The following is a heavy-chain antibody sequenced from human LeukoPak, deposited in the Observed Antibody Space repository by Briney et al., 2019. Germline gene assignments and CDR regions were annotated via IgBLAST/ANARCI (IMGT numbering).Heavy chain of an antibody. CDR2: ISNSGDRT. J-gene: IGHJ6*03. Sequence: GGSLRLSCAASGFTFSSYAVSWVRQAPGKGLEGVSTISNSGDRTSHAASVKGRFTFSRDPAKNTLFLQKSTLRAEDTALYYCAQVTPPRLAGVSASILLYDYCYMDVWGNGTTVTVSS. V-gene: IGHV3-23*01. CDR1: GFTFSSYA. CDR3: AQVTPPRLAGVSASILLYDYCYMDV. D-gene: IGHD2-2*02.